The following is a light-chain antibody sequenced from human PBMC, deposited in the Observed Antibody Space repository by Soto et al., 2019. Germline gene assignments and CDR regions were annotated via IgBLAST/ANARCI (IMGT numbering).Light chain of an antibody. Sequence: ETVLTQSPATLSVSPGERATLSCRASQSVRDNLAWYQQKPGQAPRLLIYGASTRAPGIPDRFSGSGFGTEFSLTFSSLQSEDFAVYYCQQHNDWPPSTFGQGTKLEIK. J-gene: IGKJ2*01. CDR1: QSVRDN. CDR3: QQHNDWPPST. CDR2: GAS. V-gene: IGKV3-15*01.